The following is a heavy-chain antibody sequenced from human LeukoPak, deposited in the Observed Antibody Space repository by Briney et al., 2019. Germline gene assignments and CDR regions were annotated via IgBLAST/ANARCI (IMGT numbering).Heavy chain of an antibody. J-gene: IGHJ4*02. V-gene: IGHV4-39*01. D-gene: IGHD3-10*01. CDR2: ISYSGTN. CDR1: LDSPTSSSYY. CDR3: ASLGTLRG. Sequence: SETLSLTCTHPLDSPTSSSYYWGWIRQPPGKGLEWIGSISYSGTNYNNPSLKSRFTISIETSKNQFSVKLTSVTAADTPIYSCASLGTLRGWGQGTLVTVSS.